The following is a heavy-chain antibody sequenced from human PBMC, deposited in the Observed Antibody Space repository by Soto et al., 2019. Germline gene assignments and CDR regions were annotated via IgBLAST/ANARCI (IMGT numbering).Heavy chain of an antibody. J-gene: IGHJ5*02. Sequence: SETLSLTCTVSGGSISSYYWSWIRQPAGKGLEWIGRIYTSGSTNYNPSLKSRVTMSVDTSKNQFSLKLSSVTAADTAVYYCARANYDILTGYHNWFDPWGQGTLVTVS. V-gene: IGHV4-4*07. D-gene: IGHD3-9*01. CDR1: GGSISSYY. CDR2: IYTSGST. CDR3: ARANYDILTGYHNWFDP.